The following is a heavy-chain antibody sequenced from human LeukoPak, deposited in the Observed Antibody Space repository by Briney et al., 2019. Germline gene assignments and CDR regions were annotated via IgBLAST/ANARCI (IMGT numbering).Heavy chain of an antibody. D-gene: IGHD3-22*01. CDR1: GFTFSSYA. CDR3: ARGKKDYYDYDS. V-gene: IGHV1-18*01. J-gene: IGHJ4*02. CDR2: ISAYTGNS. Sequence: ASVKVSCKASGFTFSSYAISWVRQAPGEGLEWMGWISAYTGNSKYAQKIQGRVTMTTDTSTSTAYMELRSPRSDDTAMYYCARGKKDYYDYDSWGQGTLVTVSS.